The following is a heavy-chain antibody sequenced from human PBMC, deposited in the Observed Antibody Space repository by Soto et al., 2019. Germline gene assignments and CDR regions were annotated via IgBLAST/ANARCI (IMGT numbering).Heavy chain of an antibody. CDR3: AREGYCSGGSCYDFDY. D-gene: IGHD2-15*01. J-gene: IGHJ4*02. Sequence: EVQLVESGGGLVQPGGSLRLSCAASGFTFSSYWMSWVRQAPGKELEWVANIKQDGSEKYYVDSVKGRFTISRDNAKNSLYLQMNSLRAEDTAVYYCAREGYCSGGSCYDFDYWGQGTLVTVSS. CDR2: IKQDGSEK. V-gene: IGHV3-7*01. CDR1: GFTFSSYW.